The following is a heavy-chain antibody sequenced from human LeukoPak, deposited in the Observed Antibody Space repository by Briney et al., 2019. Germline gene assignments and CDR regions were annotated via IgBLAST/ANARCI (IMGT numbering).Heavy chain of an antibody. Sequence: SETLSLTCTVSGGSISSGVYYWSWIRQHPGKGLEWIGYIYYSGSTYYNPSLKSRVTISVDTSKNQFSLKLSSVTAADTAVYYCARKRGFNFDYWGQGTLVTVSS. J-gene: IGHJ4*02. V-gene: IGHV4-31*03. D-gene: IGHD5-12*01. CDR2: IYYSGST. CDR3: ARKRGFNFDY. CDR1: GGSISSGVYY.